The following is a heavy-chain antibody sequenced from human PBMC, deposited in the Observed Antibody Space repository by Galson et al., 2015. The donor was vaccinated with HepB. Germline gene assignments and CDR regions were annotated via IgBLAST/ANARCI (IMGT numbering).Heavy chain of an antibody. CDR3: ARDLGSIAALSSRDWYFDL. Sequence: SLRLSCAASGFTFSDYYMSWIRQAPGKGLEWVSYISSSSSYTNYADSVKGRFTISRDNAKNSLYLQMNSLRAEDTAVYYCARDLGSIAALSSRDWYFDLWGRGTLVTVSS. CDR2: ISSSSSYT. V-gene: IGHV3-11*06. J-gene: IGHJ2*01. CDR1: GFTFSDYY. D-gene: IGHD6-6*01.